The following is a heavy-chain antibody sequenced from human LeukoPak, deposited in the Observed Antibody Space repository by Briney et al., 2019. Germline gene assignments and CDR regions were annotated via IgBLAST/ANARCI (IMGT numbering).Heavy chain of an antibody. Sequence: GASVKVSCKASGGTFSSYAISWVRQAPGQGLEWMGRIIPIFGTANYAQKFQGRVTITTDEYTSTAYMELSSLRSEDTAVYYCAREGRRITMVRGVNYFDYWGQGTLVAVSS. J-gene: IGHJ4*02. D-gene: IGHD3-10*01. CDR1: GGTFSSYA. CDR3: AREGRRITMVRGVNYFDY. CDR2: IIPIFGTA. V-gene: IGHV1-69*05.